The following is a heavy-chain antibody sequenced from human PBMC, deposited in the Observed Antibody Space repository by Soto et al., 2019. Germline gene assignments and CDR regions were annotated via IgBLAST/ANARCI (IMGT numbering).Heavy chain of an antibody. V-gene: IGHV3-7*03. CDR2: IKQDGSEK. CDR3: ARWGAAGFEY. Sequence: EVQLVESGGGLVQPGGSLRLSCEASGFTFSNYWMTWVRQAPGKGLEHMANIKQDGSEKYYVDSVNGRFTISRDNAKDSLYLQMNSLRAEDTAVYYCARWGAAGFEYWGQGTLVTVSS. J-gene: IGHJ4*02. CDR1: GFTFSNYW. D-gene: IGHD6-13*01.